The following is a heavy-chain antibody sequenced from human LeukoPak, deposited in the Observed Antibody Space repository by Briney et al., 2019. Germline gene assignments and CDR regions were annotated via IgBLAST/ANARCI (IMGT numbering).Heavy chain of an antibody. CDR3: ASRIAAAGSSGAEYFQH. J-gene: IGHJ1*01. V-gene: IGHV4-30-2*01. D-gene: IGHD6-13*01. Sequence: SQTLSLTCTVSGGSISSGGHYWSWIRQPPGKGLEWIGYVYQSGITYYSPSLKSRVTISANRSKNQFSLELSSVTAADTAVYYCASRIAAAGSSGAEYFQHWGQGTLVTVSS. CDR1: GGSISSGGHY. CDR2: VYQSGIT.